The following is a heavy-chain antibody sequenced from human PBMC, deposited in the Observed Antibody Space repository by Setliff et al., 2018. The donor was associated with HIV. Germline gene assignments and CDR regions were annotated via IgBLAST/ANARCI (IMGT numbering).Heavy chain of an antibody. CDR2: ISGYSGNT. J-gene: IGHJ4*02. V-gene: IGHV1-18*01. D-gene: IGHD4-17*01. CDR1: GYTFTSYG. Sequence: ASVKVSCKASGYTFTSYGVSWVRQAPGHGLEWMGWISGYSGNTTYAQKLQGRVTMTTDTSTSTAYMELSSLRSDDTAVYYCARQDGTTVLSKDFDYWGQGTLVTVSS. CDR3: ARQDGTTVLSKDFDY.